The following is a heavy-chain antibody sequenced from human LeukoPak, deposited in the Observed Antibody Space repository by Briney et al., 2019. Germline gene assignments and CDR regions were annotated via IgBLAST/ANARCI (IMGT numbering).Heavy chain of an antibody. CDR1: GGSISSYY. Sequence: PSETLSLTYTVSGGSISSYYWIWIRQPPGKGLEWIGYIYYSGSTNYNPSLKSRVTISVDTSKNQFSLKLSSVTAADTAVYYCARGTYYYDSSGYGGFDYWGQGTLVTVSS. V-gene: IGHV4-59*01. J-gene: IGHJ4*02. CDR2: IYYSGST. D-gene: IGHD3-22*01. CDR3: ARGTYYYDSSGYGGFDY.